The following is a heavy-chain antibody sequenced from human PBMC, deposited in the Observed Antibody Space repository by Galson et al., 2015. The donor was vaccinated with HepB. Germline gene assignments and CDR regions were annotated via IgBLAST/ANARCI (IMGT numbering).Heavy chain of an antibody. Sequence: SETLSLTCTVSGGSISSSSYYWGWIRQPPGKGLEWIGSIYYSGSTYYNPSLKSRVTISVDTSKNQFSLKLSSVTAADTAVYYCASTMVRGVTDIFSFDYWGQGTLVTVSS. CDR3: ASTMVRGVTDIFSFDY. V-gene: IGHV4-39*01. D-gene: IGHD3-10*01. CDR2: IYYSGST. J-gene: IGHJ4*02. CDR1: GGSISSSSYY.